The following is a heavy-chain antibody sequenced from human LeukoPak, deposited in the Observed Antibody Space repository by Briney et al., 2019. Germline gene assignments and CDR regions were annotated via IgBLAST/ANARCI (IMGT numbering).Heavy chain of an antibody. J-gene: IGHJ4*02. D-gene: IGHD3-22*01. CDR2: IYYTGSA. Sequence: PSETLSCTCTVSGGSISNYYWSWIRQPPGKGLEWIGYIYYTGSAYYNSSLRSRVTISVDASKNQISLKLTSVTAADTAVYYCARDRSGYFFLPFDYWGQGTLVTVSS. CDR1: GGSISNYY. CDR3: ARDRSGYFFLPFDY. V-gene: IGHV4-59*01.